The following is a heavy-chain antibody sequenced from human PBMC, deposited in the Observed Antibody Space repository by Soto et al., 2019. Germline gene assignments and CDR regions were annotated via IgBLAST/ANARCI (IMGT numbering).Heavy chain of an antibody. J-gene: IGHJ5*02. Sequence: GASVKVSCKASGYTFTSYGISWVRQAPGQGLEWMGWISAYNGNTNYAQKLQGRVTMTTDTSTSTAYMELRSLRSDDTAVYYCARDYNEAXRGTIFGVVFIEDWFDPWGQGTLVTVSS. CDR1: GYTFTSYG. CDR2: ISAYNGNT. D-gene: IGHD3-3*01. V-gene: IGHV1-18*01. CDR3: ARDYNEAXRGTIFGVVFIEDWFDP.